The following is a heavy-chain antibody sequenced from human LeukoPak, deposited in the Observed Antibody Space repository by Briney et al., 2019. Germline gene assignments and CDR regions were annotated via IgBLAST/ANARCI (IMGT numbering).Heavy chain of an antibody. J-gene: IGHJ4*02. Sequence: GGSLKLSCAASGFTFSGSAMHWVRQASGKGLEWVGRIRSKANSHATAYAASVKGRLTISRDDSKNTAYLQMNSLKTEDTAVYYCTRLGSSGWHKYFDYWGQGTLVTVSS. CDR3: TRLGSSGWHKYFDY. D-gene: IGHD6-19*01. V-gene: IGHV3-73*01. CDR2: IRSKANSHAT. CDR1: GFTFSGSA.